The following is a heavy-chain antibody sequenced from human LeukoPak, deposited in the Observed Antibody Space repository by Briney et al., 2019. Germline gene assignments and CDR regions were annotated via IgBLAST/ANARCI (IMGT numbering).Heavy chain of an antibody. J-gene: IGHJ5*02. CDR3: AREPQYRGWELPPLTPGLPLEP. Sequence: ASVKVSCKASGYTFTSYAMNWVRQAPGQGLEWMGWINTNTGNPTYAQGFTGRFVFSLDTSVSTAYLQISSLKAEDTAVYYCAREPQYRGWELPPLTPGLPLEPWGQGTLVTVSS. CDR1: GYTFTSYA. D-gene: IGHD1-26*01. CDR2: INTNTGNP. V-gene: IGHV7-4-1*02.